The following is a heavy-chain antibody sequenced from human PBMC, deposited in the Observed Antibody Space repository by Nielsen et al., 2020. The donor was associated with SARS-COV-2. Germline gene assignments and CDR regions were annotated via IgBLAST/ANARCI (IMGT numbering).Heavy chain of an antibody. CDR3: AFSGSYPYYFDY. D-gene: IGHD1-26*01. J-gene: IGHJ4*02. CDR2: ISAYNGNT. Sequence: ASVKVSCKASGYTFTSYGISWVRQAPGQGLERMGWISAYNGNTNYAQKLQGRVTMTTDTSTSTAYMELRSLRSDDTAVYYCAFSGSYPYYFDYWGQGTLVTVSS. CDR1: GYTFTSYG. V-gene: IGHV1-18*01.